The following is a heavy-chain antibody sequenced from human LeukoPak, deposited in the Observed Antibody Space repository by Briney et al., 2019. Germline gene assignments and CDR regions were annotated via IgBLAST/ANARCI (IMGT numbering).Heavy chain of an antibody. D-gene: IGHD1-26*01. CDR2: IKSDGSST. V-gene: IGHV3-74*01. Sequence: GGSLRLSCAASGFTFSSYWMHWVRQVPGKGLVWVSRIKSDGSSTTYADSVKGRFTISRDNAKNTLYLQMSSLRAEDTAVYYCARSTYSGSSYDYWGHGTLVTVSS. CDR1: GFTFSSYW. CDR3: ARSTYSGSSYDY. J-gene: IGHJ4*01.